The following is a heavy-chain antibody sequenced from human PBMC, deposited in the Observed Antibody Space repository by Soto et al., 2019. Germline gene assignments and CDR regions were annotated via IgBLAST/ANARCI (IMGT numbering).Heavy chain of an antibody. V-gene: IGHV4-34*01. J-gene: IGHJ4*02. Sequence: SETLSLTCAVYGGSFSGYYWSWIRQPPGKGLEWIGEINHSGSTNYNPSLKSRVTISVDTSKNQFSLKLSSVTAADTAVYYCARDAYGGYCSGGSCQAFDYWGQGTLVTVSS. D-gene: IGHD2-15*01. CDR2: INHSGST. CDR3: ARDAYGGYCSGGSCQAFDY. CDR1: GGSFSGYY.